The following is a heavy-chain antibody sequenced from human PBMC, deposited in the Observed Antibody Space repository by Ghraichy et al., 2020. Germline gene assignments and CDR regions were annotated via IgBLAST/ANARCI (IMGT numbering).Heavy chain of an antibody. J-gene: IGHJ4*02. Sequence: GGSLRLSCAASGFTFSSYGMHWVRQAPGKGLEWVAVISYDGSNKYYADSVKGRFTISRDNSKNTLYLQMNSLRAEDTAVYYCAKEGDTYYDILTGYYPFDYWGQGTLVTVSS. CDR1: GFTFSSYG. V-gene: IGHV3-30*18. CDR3: AKEGDTYYDILTGYYPFDY. D-gene: IGHD3-9*01. CDR2: ISYDGSNK.